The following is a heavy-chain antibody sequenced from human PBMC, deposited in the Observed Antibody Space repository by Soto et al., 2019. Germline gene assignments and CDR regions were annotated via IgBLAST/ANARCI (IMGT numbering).Heavy chain of an antibody. V-gene: IGHV4-30-2*01. CDR1: GGTISSCGYS. J-gene: IGHJ4*02. CDR2: IYHSGST. Sequence: QLQLQESGSGLVKPSQTLSLTCAVSGGTISSCGYSWSWIRQPPGKGLEWIRYIYHSGSTYYNPSLTSRVTIPVDRSKNRFSLKLRSVTAGDTAVYYCARVPDYWGQGTLVTVSS. CDR3: ARVPDY.